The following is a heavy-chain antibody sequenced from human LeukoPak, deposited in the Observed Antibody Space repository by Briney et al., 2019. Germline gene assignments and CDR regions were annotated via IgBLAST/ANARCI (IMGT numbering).Heavy chain of an antibody. CDR3: ARDPSSFGGRYDP. CDR2: IYSSGTT. CDR1: GYSISSGYY. D-gene: IGHD3-10*01. V-gene: IGHV4-4*07. J-gene: IGHJ5*02. Sequence: PSETLSLTCTVSGYSISSGYYWGWIRQPAGKGLEWIGRIYSSGTTNYNPSLKSRVTMSVDTSKNQFSLKLNSVTAADTAVYYCARDPSSFGGRYDPWGQGTLVTVSS.